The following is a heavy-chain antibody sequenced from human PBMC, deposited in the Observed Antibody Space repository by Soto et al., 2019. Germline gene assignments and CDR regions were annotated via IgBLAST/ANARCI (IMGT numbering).Heavy chain of an antibody. D-gene: IGHD3-22*01. CDR1: GYTFTSYA. CDR2: INAGNGNT. V-gene: IGHV1-3*01. CDR3: AGDRAPPKYDSSGSTDY. J-gene: IGHJ4*02. Sequence: QVQLVQSGAEVKKPGASVKVSCKASGYTFTSYAMHWVRQAPGQRREWMGWINAGNGNTKYSQKLQGRVTITRDTSASKAHMELRSLRSEATAVYYCAGDRAPPKYDSSGSTDYWGQGTLVTVSS.